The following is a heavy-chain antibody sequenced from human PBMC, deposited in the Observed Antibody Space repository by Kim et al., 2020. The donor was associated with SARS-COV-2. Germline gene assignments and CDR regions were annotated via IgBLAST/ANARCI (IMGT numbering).Heavy chain of an antibody. CDR1: GFTFSSYG. CDR2: ISYDGSNK. V-gene: IGHV3-33*05. CDR3: ARGYSYSSSWYYFDY. Sequence: GGSLRLSCAASGFTFSSYGMHWVRQAPGKGLEWVAVISYDGSNKYYADSVKGRFTISRDNSKNTLYLQMNSLRAEDTAVYYCARGYSYSSSWYYFDYWGQGTLVTVSS. D-gene: IGHD6-13*01. J-gene: IGHJ4*02.